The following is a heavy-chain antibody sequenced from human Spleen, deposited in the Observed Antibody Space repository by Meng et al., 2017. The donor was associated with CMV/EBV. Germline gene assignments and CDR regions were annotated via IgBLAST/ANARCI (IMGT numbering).Heavy chain of an antibody. CDR2: MNTNSDNT. J-gene: IGHJ5*02. D-gene: IGHD3-10*01. CDR3: TRGRGSTHKGNWFDP. Sequence: GYTFTSYDSNWVRQATGQGLEWMGWMNTNSDNTAYEPKFQGRLTMTRNTSINTAYMDLSSLRSEDTAIYYCTRGRGSTHKGNWFDPWGQGTLVTVSS. CDR1: GYTFTSYD. V-gene: IGHV1-8*01.